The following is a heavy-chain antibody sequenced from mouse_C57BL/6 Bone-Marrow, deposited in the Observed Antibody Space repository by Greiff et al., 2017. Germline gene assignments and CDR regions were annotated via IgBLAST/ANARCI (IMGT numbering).Heavy chain of an antibody. D-gene: IGHD2-2*01. V-gene: IGHV1-81*01. J-gene: IGHJ4*01. CDR1: GYTFTSYG. Sequence: QVQLQQSGAELARPGASVKLSCKASGYTFTSYGISWVKQRTGQGLEWIGEIYPRSGNTYYNEKFKGKATLTADKSSSTGYMELRSLTFEDSAVYFCSYVYVYYYAMDYWGQGTSVTVSS. CDR3: SYVYVYYYAMDY. CDR2: IYPRSGNT.